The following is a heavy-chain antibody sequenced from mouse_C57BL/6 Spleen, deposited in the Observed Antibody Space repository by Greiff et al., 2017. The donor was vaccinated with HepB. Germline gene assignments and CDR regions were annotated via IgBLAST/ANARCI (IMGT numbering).Heavy chain of an antibody. CDR2: IWSGGST. CDR3: ARNYGSIYYYFDY. J-gene: IGHJ2*01. D-gene: IGHD1-1*01. V-gene: IGHV2-2*01. Sequence: VQGVESGPGLVQPSQCLSITCTVSGFSLTSYGVHWVRQSPGKGLEWLGVIWSGGSTDYNAAFISRLSISKDNSKSHVFFKMNSLQADDTAIDYYARNYGSIYYYFDYWGQGTTLTVSS. CDR1: GFSLTSYG.